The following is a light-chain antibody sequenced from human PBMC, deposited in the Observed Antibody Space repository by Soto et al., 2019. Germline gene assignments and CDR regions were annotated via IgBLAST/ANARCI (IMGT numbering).Light chain of an antibody. CDR3: QQYNNWPPLT. V-gene: IGKV3-15*01. CDR1: QSVSGN. J-gene: IGKJ4*01. CDR2: GAS. Sequence: EIVMTQSPATLSVSPGQRATLSCRASQSVSGNLAWYQQKPGQAPRLLLYGASTRATGIPARFSGSGSGTEFTLTISSLQSEDFAFYYWQQYNNWPPLTFGGGTKVDIK.